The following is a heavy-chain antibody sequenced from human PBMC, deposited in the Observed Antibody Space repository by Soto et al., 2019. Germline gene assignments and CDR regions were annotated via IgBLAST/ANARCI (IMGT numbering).Heavy chain of an antibody. CDR3: ARDKSGIAARTFDY. J-gene: IGHJ4*02. CDR2: IYYSGST. CDR1: GGSMSSGDYY. Sequence: SETLSLTCTVSGGSMSSGDYYGSWIRQPPGKGLEWIGYIYYSGSTYYNPSLKSRVTISVDTSKNQFSLKLSSVTAADTAVYYCARDKSGIAARTFDYWGQGTLVTVSS. D-gene: IGHD6-6*01. V-gene: IGHV4-30-4*01.